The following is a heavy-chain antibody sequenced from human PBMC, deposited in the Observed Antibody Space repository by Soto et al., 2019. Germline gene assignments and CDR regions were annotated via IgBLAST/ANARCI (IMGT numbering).Heavy chain of an antibody. CDR1: GFIFSSYA. CDR2: TSYDEKIK. CDR3: ARDRGYNYGSEVAFDI. J-gene: IGHJ3*02. D-gene: IGHD5-18*01. V-gene: IGHV3-30*04. Sequence: QVQLVDAGGGVVQPGRSLKLSCAASGFIFSSYAMHWVRQAPGKGLEWVAVTSYDEKIKYYTDSVKGRFTISRDNSKNTLYLEMNSLRAEDTAVYYCARDRGYNYGSEVAFDIWGQGTMVTVSS.